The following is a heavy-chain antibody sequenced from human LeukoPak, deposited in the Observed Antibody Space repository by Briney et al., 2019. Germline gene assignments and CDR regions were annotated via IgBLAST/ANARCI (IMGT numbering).Heavy chain of an antibody. CDR2: IYYSGCT. J-gene: IGHJ4*02. D-gene: IGHD4-17*01. CDR1: SDPISRYY. V-gene: IGHV4-59*01. CDR3: GRDRGYGDRFDY. Sequence: SEPLSLTRTVSSDPISRYYGSCIPDPPEKRLEWIGYIYYSGCTNYNPSLKSRVTISVDASKNQFSLKLSSVTATDTAVYYCGRDRGYGDRFDYWGQGTLVTVSS.